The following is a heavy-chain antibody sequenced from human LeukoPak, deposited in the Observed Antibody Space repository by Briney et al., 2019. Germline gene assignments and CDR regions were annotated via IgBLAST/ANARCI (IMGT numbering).Heavy chain of an antibody. CDR1: GFTFSNAW. CDR3: STVLYYYESSGYYAGSDY. CDR2: IKSNIDGGTT. Sequence: GGSLRLSCVASGFTFSNAWMHWVRQAPGKGLEWVGRIKSNIDGGTTDYAAPVKARFTISRDDSKNTLYLQMNSLKTEDTAVYYCSTVLYYYESSGYYAGSDYWGQGTLVTVSS. D-gene: IGHD3-22*01. J-gene: IGHJ4*02. V-gene: IGHV3-15*01.